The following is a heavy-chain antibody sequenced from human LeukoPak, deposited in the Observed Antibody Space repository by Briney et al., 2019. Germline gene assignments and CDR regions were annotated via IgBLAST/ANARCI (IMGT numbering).Heavy chain of an antibody. D-gene: IGHD4-23*01. V-gene: IGHV3-30*18. Sequence: PGGSLRLSCAASGFTFSSYEMNWVRQAPGKGLEWVAVISYDGSNKYYADSVKGRFTISRDNSKNTLYLQMNSLRAEDTAVYYCAKGLWGGNSGGVDYWGQGTLVTVSS. CDR2: ISYDGSNK. J-gene: IGHJ4*02. CDR1: GFTFSSYE. CDR3: AKGLWGGNSGGVDY.